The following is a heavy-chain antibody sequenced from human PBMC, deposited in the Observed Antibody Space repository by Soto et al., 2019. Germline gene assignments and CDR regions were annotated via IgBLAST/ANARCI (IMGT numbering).Heavy chain of an antibody. J-gene: IGHJ6*02. CDR2: IYYSGST. V-gene: IGHV4-59*08. D-gene: IGHD3-10*01. Sequence: SETLSLTCTVSGGSISSYYWSWIRQPPGKGLEWIGSIYYSGSTNYNPSLKSRVTISVDTSKNQFSLKLSSVTAADTAVYYCAKYMVRGDYYYYGMDVWGQGTTVTV. CDR1: GGSISSYY. CDR3: AKYMVRGDYYYYGMDV.